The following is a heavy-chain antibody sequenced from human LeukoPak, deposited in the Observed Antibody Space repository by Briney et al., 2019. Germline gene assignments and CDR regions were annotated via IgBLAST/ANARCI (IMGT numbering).Heavy chain of an antibody. J-gene: IGHJ6*02. CDR2: ISSSGSTI. CDR3: ARAYTYYYDSIAYYYGMDV. Sequence: GGSLRLSCAASGFTFSDYYMSWIRQAPGKGLEWVSYISSSGSTIYYADSVKGRFTISGDNAKNSLYLQMNSLRAEDTAVYYCARAYTYYYDSIAYYYGMDVWGQGTTVTVSS. CDR1: GFTFSDYY. D-gene: IGHD3-22*01. V-gene: IGHV3-11*04.